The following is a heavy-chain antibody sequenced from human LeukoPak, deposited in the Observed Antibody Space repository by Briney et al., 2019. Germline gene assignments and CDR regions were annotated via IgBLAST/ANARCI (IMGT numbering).Heavy chain of an antibody. CDR3: ARDGSGSYYGNY. V-gene: IGHV1-69*13. CDR1: GGTFSSYA. D-gene: IGHD1-26*01. J-gene: IGHJ4*02. Sequence: ASVKVSCKASGGTFSSYAISWVRQAPGQGLEWMGGIIPIFGTANYAQKFQGRVTITADESTSTAYMELRSLRSDDTAVYYCARDGSGSYYGNYWGQGTLVTVSS. CDR2: IIPIFGTA.